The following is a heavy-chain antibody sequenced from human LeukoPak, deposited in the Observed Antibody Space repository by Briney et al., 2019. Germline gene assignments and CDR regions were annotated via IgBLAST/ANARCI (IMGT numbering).Heavy chain of an antibody. D-gene: IGHD6-19*01. CDR3: ARDAAGTLPFDY. CDR2: IYHSGSA. J-gene: IGHJ4*02. CDR1: GYSISSGYC. Sequence: SETLSLTCAVSGYSISSGYCWGWIRQPPGKGLEWMGSIYHSGSAYYNPSLKSRVTISVDTSKNQFALKLSSGTAADTAVYYCARDAAGTLPFDYGGQGTLVTVTS. V-gene: IGHV4-38-2*02.